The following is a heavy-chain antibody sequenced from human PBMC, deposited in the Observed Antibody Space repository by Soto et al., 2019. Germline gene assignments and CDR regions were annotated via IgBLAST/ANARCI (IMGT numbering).Heavy chain of an antibody. D-gene: IGHD3-10*01. J-gene: IGHJ4*02. CDR3: ARGTRTFTYYYGSGSYSDFDY. Sequence: PGGSLRLSCAAFGFTFSSFWMHWVRQAPGKGLVWVSRINSDGSSTSYADSVKGRFTISRDNAKNTLYLQMNSLRAEDTAVYYCARGTRTFTYYYGSGSYSDFDYWGQGTLVTVSS. V-gene: IGHV3-74*01. CDR1: GFTFSSFW. CDR2: INSDGSST.